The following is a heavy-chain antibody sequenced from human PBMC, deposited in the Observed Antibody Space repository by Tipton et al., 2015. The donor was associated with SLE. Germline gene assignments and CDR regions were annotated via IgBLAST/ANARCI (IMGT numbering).Heavy chain of an antibody. J-gene: IGHJ6*03. Sequence: TLSLTCTVSGGSISSYYWSWIRQPPGKGLEYIGYIYYSGSTNYNPSLRNRVTMSLDTSKNQFSLNLSSVTAADTAIYYCARVGYSGTSPYYYYYMDVWGKGTTVTVSS. V-gene: IGHV4-59*01. CDR1: GGSISSYY. D-gene: IGHD1-26*01. CDR2: IYYSGST. CDR3: ARVGYSGTSPYYYYYMDV.